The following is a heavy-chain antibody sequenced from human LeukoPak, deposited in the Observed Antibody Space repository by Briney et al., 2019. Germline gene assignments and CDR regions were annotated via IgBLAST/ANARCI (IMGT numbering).Heavy chain of an antibody. J-gene: IGHJ4*02. CDR1: GFTFDDYG. CDR2: INWNGGST. V-gene: IGHV3-20*01. Sequence: GGSLRLSCAASGFTFDDYGMSWVRQAPGKGLEWVSGINWNGGSTGYADSVKGRFTISRDNAKNSLYLQMNSLRAEDTALYHCAKDRPQYYYDSSGYYYWGQGTLVTVSS. D-gene: IGHD3-22*01. CDR3: AKDRPQYYYDSSGYYY.